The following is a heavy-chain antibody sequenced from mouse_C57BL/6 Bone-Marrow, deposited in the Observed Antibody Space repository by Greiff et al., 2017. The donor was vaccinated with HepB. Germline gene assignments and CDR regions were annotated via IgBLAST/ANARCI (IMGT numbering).Heavy chain of an antibody. V-gene: IGHV1-78*01. CDR1: GYTFTDHT. D-gene: IGHD2-4*01. CDR3: ERAFYYDYDGFAY. CDR2: IYPRDGST. J-gene: IGHJ3*01. Sequence: QVQLQQSDAELVKPGASVKISCKASGYTFTDHTIHWMKQRPEQGLEWIGYIYPRDGSTKYNEKFKGKATLTADKSSSTAYMQLNSLTSEDSAVYFCERAFYYDYDGFAYWGQGTLVTVSA.